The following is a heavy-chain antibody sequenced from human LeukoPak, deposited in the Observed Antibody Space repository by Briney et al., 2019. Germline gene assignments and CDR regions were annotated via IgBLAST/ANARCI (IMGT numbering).Heavy chain of an antibody. CDR3: ARSYDYVWGSYLL. Sequence: SVKVSCKASGGTFSSYAISWVRQAPGQGLEWMGGIIPIFGTANYAQKFQGRVTITADESTSTAYMELSSLRSDDTAVYYCARSYDYVWGSYLLWGQGTLVTVSS. D-gene: IGHD3-16*02. J-gene: IGHJ4*02. CDR2: IIPIFGTA. V-gene: IGHV1-69*13. CDR1: GGTFSSYA.